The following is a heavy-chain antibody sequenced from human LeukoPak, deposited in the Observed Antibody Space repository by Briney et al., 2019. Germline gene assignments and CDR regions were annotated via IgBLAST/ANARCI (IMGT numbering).Heavy chain of an antibody. CDR3: ARLKYGDYGLYYFDY. J-gene: IGHJ4*02. CDR1: GASISNNNFY. Sequence: PSETLSLTCDVSGASISNNNFYWGWIRQPPGKGLEWIGTIYYSGTTYYNPSLKSRVTISVDTSKNQFSLKLSSVTAADTAVYYCARLKYGDYGLYYFDYWGQGTLVTVSS. V-gene: IGHV4-39*07. CDR2: IYYSGTT. D-gene: IGHD4-17*01.